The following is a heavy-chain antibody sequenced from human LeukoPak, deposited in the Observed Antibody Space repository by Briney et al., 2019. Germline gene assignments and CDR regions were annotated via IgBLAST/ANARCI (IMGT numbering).Heavy chain of an antibody. CDR1: GGSISSGGYS. Sequence: PSETLSLTCAVSGGSISSGGYSWSWIRQPPGKGLEWIGYIYHSGSTYYSPSLKSRVTISVDRSKNQFSLKLSSVTAADTAVYYCARGPSKITIFGVVIDADAFDIWGQGTMVTVSS. V-gene: IGHV4-30-2*01. D-gene: IGHD3-3*01. J-gene: IGHJ3*02. CDR2: IYHSGST. CDR3: ARGPSKITIFGVVIDADAFDI.